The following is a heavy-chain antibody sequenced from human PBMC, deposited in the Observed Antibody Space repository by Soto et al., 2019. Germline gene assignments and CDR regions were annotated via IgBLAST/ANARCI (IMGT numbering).Heavy chain of an antibody. D-gene: IGHD3-10*01. V-gene: IGHV3-30*03. J-gene: IGHJ6*02. CDR1: GFTFSSYG. CDR3: TILLSLDV. CDR2: VSYDGSNK. Sequence: GGSLRLSCAASGFTFSSYGMHWVRQAPGKGLEWVAVVSYDGSNKYYADSVKGRFTISRDNSKNTLYLQMNSLRAEDTAVYYCTILLSLDVWGQGTTVTVSS.